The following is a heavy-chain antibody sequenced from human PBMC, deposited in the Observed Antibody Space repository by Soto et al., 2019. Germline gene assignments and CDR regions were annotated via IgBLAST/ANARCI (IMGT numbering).Heavy chain of an antibody. D-gene: IGHD7-27*01. J-gene: IGHJ4*02. CDR1: GGTFSTSS. CDR3: ARDVVRSTGGDS. CDR2: IIPIFSKT. V-gene: IGHV1-69*01. Sequence: QVQLVQSGAQVKEPGTSVTVSCRASGGTFSTSSFVWVRQGPGQGLEWMGGIIPIFSKTNVAPRFQDRITSTADESTRTAYMELSSLRSEDTAIYYCARDVVRSTGGDSWGQGTLVTVSS.